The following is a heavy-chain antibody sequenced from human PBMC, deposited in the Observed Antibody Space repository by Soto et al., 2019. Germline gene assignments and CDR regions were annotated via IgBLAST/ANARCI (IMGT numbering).Heavy chain of an antibody. J-gene: IGHJ6*02. CDR2: IYYSGST. CDR1: GGSISSSSYY. CDR3: ARIPEMARGVYGMVS. D-gene: IGHD3-10*01. V-gene: IGHV4-39*01. Sequence: PSETLSLTCTVSGGSISSSSYYWGWIRQPPGKGLEWIGSIYYSGSTYYNPSLKSRVTISVDTSKNQFSLKLSSVTAADTAVYYFARIPEMARGVYGMVSWGEATTVTVS.